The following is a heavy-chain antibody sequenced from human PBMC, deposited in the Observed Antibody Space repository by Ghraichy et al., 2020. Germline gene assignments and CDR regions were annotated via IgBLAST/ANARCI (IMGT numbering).Heavy chain of an antibody. CDR3: ARDGRRGWNYAIGFDY. V-gene: IGHV3-21*01. Sequence: GGSLRLSCAASGFTFSSYSMNWVRQAPGKGLEWVSSISSSSSYIYYADSVKGRFTISRDNAKNSLYLRMNSLRAEDTAVYYCARDGRRGWNYAIGFDYWGQGTLVTVSS. D-gene: IGHD1-7*01. J-gene: IGHJ4*02. CDR1: GFTFSSYS. CDR2: ISSSSSYI.